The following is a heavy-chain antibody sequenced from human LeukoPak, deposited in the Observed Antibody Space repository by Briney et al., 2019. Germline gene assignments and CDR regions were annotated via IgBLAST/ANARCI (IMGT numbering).Heavy chain of an antibody. V-gene: IGHV4-59*01. J-gene: IGHJ4*02. CDR1: GGSITSYY. Sequence: SETLSLTCTVSGGSITSYYWSWIRQPPGKGLEWIAYIYYSGSINYNPSLKSRVTISVDTSRNQFSLRLISVTAADTAVYYCARSNGAGFDFWSQGTLVTVSS. D-gene: IGHD2-8*01. CDR3: ARSNGAGFDF. CDR2: IYYSGSI.